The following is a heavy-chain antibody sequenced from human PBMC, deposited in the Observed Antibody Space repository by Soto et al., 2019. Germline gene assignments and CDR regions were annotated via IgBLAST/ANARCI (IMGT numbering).Heavy chain of an antibody. J-gene: IGHJ4*02. CDR3: ARFRWDSSGWYSNNTFDY. CDR1: GGSISSYY. V-gene: IGHV4-4*07. D-gene: IGHD6-19*01. CDR2: IYTSGST. Sequence: SETLSLTCTVSGGSISSYYWSWIRQPAGKGLEWIGRIYTSGSTNYNPSLKSRVTMSVDTSKNQFSLKLSSVTAADTAVYYCARFRWDSSGWYSNNTFDYWGQGTLVTVSS.